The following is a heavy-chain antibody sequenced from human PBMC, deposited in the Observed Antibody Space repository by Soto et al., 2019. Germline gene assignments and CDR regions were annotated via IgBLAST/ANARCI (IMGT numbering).Heavy chain of an antibody. CDR3: ARDWEFGY. CDR1: GYTFSTYY. Sequence: QVQLVQSGAEVKKPGASVRLSCKASGYTFSTYYMHWARQAPGQGLVWMGVINPSGVSTTYAQKFQGRVTMSRDTSTSTLFMELSSLRSEDMAVYFCARDWEFGYWGQGTLVTVSS. CDR2: INPSGVST. V-gene: IGHV1-46*01. J-gene: IGHJ4*02. D-gene: IGHD1-26*01.